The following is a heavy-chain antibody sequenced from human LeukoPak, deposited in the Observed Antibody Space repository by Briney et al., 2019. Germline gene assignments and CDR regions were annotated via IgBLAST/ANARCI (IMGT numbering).Heavy chain of an antibody. CDR2: LYYRGTT. D-gene: IGHD3-9*01. J-gene: IGHJ5*02. Sequence: SETLSLTCTVSGDFIDSDSFYWGWIRQPPGKGLEWIGSLYYRGTTYYNPSLKSRLIISVDTSKNQFSLKLSSVTAADTADYFCAGQYFVKVSGRVGHPLSPHHWGHGSLVTVSS. CDR3: AGQYFVKVSGRVGHPLSPHH. V-gene: IGHV4-39*01. CDR1: GDFIDSDSFY.